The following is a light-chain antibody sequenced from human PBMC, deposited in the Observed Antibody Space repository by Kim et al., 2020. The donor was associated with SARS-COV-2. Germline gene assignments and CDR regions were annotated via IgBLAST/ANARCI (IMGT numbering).Light chain of an antibody. Sequence: EIVMTQSPATLSVSPGERATLSCRASQSVSRNLAWYQQQPGQAPRLLISGASTWATGIPARFSGSGAGTEFTLTISSLQSEDFAVYYCQQYNNWPYTFGQGPNLYIK. CDR3: QQYNNWPYT. CDR1: QSVSRN. J-gene: IGKJ2*01. CDR2: GAS. V-gene: IGKV3-15*01.